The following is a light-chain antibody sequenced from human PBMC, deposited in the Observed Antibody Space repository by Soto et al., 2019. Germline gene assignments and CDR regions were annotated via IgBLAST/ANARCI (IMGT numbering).Light chain of an antibody. Sequence: IVMTQSPLSLSVTPGEPASISCMSSARLLHKNGYNYVDWYMQKPGQSPQLLIYLGSNRASGVPDRFSGSGSDTYFTLEISRVEADDVGVYYCMQPLENFRTFGQGTKVDIK. V-gene: IGKV2-28*01. J-gene: IGKJ1*01. CDR1: ARLLHKNGYNY. CDR2: LGS. CDR3: MQPLENFRT.